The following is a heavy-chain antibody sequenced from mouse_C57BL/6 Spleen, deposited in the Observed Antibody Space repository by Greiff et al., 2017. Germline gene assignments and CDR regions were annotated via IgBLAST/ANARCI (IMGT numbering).Heavy chain of an antibody. CDR3: TREGSSYVGAMDY. V-gene: IGHV1-15*01. D-gene: IGHD1-1*01. CDR1: GYTFTDYE. CDR2: IDPETGGT. Sequence: QVQLQQSGAELVRPGASVTLSCKASGYTFTDYEMHWVKQTPVHGLEWIGAIDPETGGTAYNQKFKGKAILTADKSSSTAYMVLRSLTSEDSAVYYCTREGSSYVGAMDYWGQGTSVTVSS. J-gene: IGHJ4*01.